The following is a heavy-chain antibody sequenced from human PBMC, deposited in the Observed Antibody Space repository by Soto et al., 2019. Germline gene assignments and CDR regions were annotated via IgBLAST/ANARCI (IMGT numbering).Heavy chain of an antibody. CDR2: ISWNSGSI. V-gene: IGHV3-9*01. CDR3: AKAEAVGYFDL. Sequence: EVQLVESGGGLVQPGRSLRLSCAASGFTFDDYAMHWVRQAPGKGLEWVSGISWNSGSIGYADPVKGRFTISRDNAKNSLYLQMNSLRAEDTALYYCAKAEAVGYFDLWGRGTLVTVSS. J-gene: IGHJ2*01. CDR1: GFTFDDYA.